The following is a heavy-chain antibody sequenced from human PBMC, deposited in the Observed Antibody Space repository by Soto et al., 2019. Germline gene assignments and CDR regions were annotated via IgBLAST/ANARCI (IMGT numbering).Heavy chain of an antibody. CDR2: IYPGDSGI. J-gene: IGHJ4*02. Sequence: GESLKISCKGSEYSFTSYWIGWVRQMPGKGLEWMGIIYPGDSGIRYSPSFQGQVIISADKSISTAYLQWSSLKASDTAMYYCARLLAVAGRYHFDYWGKGTLVTVSS. CDR3: ARLLAVAGRYHFDY. V-gene: IGHV5-51*01. CDR1: EYSFTSYW. D-gene: IGHD6-19*01.